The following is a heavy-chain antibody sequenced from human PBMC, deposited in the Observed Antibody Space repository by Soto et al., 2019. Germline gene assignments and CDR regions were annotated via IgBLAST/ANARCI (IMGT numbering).Heavy chain of an antibody. CDR2: LYTEGTT. D-gene: IGHD3-16*01. Sequence: GGSLRLSCIASGLTVSHNYMAWVRQAPEMGLEWVSILYTEGTTYYADSVKGRFTISRDSSKNTLFLQMDSLRAEDTAVYYCVRPRPSGENYGMDVWGQGTTVTVSS. J-gene: IGHJ6*02. V-gene: IGHV3-53*01. CDR3: VRPRPSGENYGMDV. CDR1: GLTVSHNY.